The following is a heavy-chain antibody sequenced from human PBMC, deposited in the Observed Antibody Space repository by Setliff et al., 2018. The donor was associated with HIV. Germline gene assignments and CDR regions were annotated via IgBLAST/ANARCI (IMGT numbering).Heavy chain of an antibody. J-gene: IGHJ4*02. CDR1: GFTVSSTY. D-gene: IGHD3-3*01. CDR2: VYSAGNT. Sequence: GGSLRLSCAASGFTVSSTYMSWVRQSPVRGLEWVSVVYSAGNTYHADSVKGRFTLSRDTSKNTLFLQMNSLRPEDTAVYYCARVRLYNTALDYWGQGTLVTVSS. V-gene: IGHV3-53*05. CDR3: ARVRLYNTALDY.